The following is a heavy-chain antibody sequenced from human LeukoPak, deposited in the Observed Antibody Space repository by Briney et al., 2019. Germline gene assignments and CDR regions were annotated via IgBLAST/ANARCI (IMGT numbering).Heavy chain of an antibody. V-gene: IGHV3-48*03. CDR1: GFTFSGYE. Sequence: QTGGSLRLSCAASGFTFSGYEMNWVRQAPGKGLEWVSYIIGRGSTIYYADSVKGRFTISRDNAKNSLYLQMNSLRAEDTAVYYCARGGSSSWYRYYFDYWGQGTLVTVSS. D-gene: IGHD6-13*01. J-gene: IGHJ4*02. CDR3: ARGGSSSWYRYYFDY. CDR2: IIGRGSTI.